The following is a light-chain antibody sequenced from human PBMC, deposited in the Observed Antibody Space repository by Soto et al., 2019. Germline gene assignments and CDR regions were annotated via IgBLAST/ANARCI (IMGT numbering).Light chain of an antibody. J-gene: IGKJ1*01. Sequence: ILISQSPSSLSASVGDTVTISCRASQDVDKWLAWYQQKPGKAPKLLIYKSSTLIGGVPSRFSAVGSGTEYSLSISGLQPEDVATYYCQQYSSYWTFGQGTMLEIK. CDR2: KSS. CDR3: QQYSSYWT. CDR1: QDVDKW. V-gene: IGKV1-5*03.